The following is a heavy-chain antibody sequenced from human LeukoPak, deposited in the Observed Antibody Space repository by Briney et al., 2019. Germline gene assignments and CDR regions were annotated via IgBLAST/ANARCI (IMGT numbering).Heavy chain of an antibody. CDR2: IKSKTDGGTT. D-gene: IGHD3-10*01. CDR3: TTDLWFGEFGLDV. J-gene: IGHJ6*02. CDR1: GFTFSNAW. Sequence: GGSLRLSCAASGFTFSNAWMSWVRQAPGKGLEWVGRIKSKTDGGTTDYVAPVKGRFTVSRDDSKNTLYVQMNSLKTEDTAVYYCTTDLWFGEFGLDVWGQGTTVIVSS. V-gene: IGHV3-15*01.